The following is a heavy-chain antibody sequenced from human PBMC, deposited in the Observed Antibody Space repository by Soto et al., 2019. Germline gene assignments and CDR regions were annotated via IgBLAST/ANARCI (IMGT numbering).Heavy chain of an antibody. CDR3: ATDFLYGSGSYYNLSAGYYYGMDV. J-gene: IGHJ6*02. CDR1: GGTFSSYT. D-gene: IGHD3-10*01. CDR2: IIPILGIA. Sequence: GASVKVSCKASGGTFSSYTISWVRQAPGQGLEWMGRIIPILGIANYAQKFQGRVTMTEDTSTDTAYMELSSLRSEDTAVYYCATDFLYGSGSYYNLSAGYYYGMDVWGQGTTVTVSS. V-gene: IGHV1-69*04.